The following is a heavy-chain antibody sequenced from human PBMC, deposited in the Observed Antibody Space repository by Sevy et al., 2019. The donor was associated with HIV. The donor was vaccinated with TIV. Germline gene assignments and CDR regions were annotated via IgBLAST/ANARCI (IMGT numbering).Heavy chain of an antibody. J-gene: IGHJ4*02. D-gene: IGHD2-21*01. Sequence: ASVKVSCKASGYTFTGYYMHWVRQAPGQGLEWMGWINPNSGGTNYAQKFQGWVTMTRDTSISTAYMELSRLRSDDTAVYYSARDRGGASYHDGYDYWGQGTLVTGSS. V-gene: IGHV1-2*04. CDR1: GYTFTGYY. CDR3: ARDRGGASYHDGYDY. CDR2: INPNSGGT.